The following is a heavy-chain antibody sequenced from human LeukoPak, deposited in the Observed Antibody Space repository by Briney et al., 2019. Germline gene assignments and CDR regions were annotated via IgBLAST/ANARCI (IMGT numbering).Heavy chain of an antibody. V-gene: IGHV5-10-1*01. D-gene: IGHD2-2*01. Sequence: GESLKVSCKGSGYSFTSYWISWVRQMPGKGLGWMGRIDPSDSYTNYSPSFQGHVTISADKSISTAYLQWSSLKASDTAMYYCARSAAIVVVPAASHWYFDLWGRGTLVTVSS. CDR3: ARSAAIVVVPAASHWYFDL. J-gene: IGHJ2*01. CDR1: GYSFTSYW. CDR2: IDPSDSYT.